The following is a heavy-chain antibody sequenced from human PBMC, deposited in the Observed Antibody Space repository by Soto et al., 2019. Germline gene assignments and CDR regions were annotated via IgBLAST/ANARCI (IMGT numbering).Heavy chain of an antibody. D-gene: IGHD3-22*01. CDR3: ASLNYYYDSIEPTYYFDY. CDR1: GGTFSSYA. Sequence: GASVKVSCKASGGTFSSYAISWVRQAPGQGLEWMGGIIPIFGTANYAQKFQGRVTITADESTSTAYMELSSLRSEDTAVYYCASLNYYYDSIEPTYYFDYWGQGTLVTVSS. CDR2: IIPIFGTA. V-gene: IGHV1-69*13. J-gene: IGHJ4*02.